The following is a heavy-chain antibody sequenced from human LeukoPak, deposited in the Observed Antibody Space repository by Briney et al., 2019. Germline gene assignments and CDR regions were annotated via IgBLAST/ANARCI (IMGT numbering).Heavy chain of an antibody. Sequence: GGSLRLSCAASGFTVSSNYMSWVRQAPGKGLEWVSIIYIGGTTYYADSVKGRFTISRDNSKNTLYLQMNSLRVEDTAVYYCARGYYGDYWGQGTLVIVSS. CDR1: GFTVSSNY. CDR2: IYIGGTT. J-gene: IGHJ4*02. CDR3: ARGYYGDY. V-gene: IGHV3-66*01.